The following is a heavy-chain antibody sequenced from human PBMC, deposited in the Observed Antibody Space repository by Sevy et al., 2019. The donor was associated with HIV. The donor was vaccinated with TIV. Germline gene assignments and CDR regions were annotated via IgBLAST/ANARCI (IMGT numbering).Heavy chain of an antibody. Sequence: ASVKVSCKASGGTFSSYAISWVRQAPGQGLEWMGRIIPIFDTANYVQKFQGRVTITADESTSRAYMELSSLRSEDTTVYYCARDRTYGDYGVEAFDIWGQGTMVTVSS. V-gene: IGHV1-69*13. D-gene: IGHD4-17*01. J-gene: IGHJ3*02. CDR2: IIPIFDTA. CDR1: GGTFSSYA. CDR3: ARDRTYGDYGVEAFDI.